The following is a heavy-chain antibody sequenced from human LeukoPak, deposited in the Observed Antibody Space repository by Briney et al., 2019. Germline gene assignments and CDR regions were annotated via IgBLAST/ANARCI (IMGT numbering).Heavy chain of an antibody. CDR3: ARLQGGRSGYYPFNQ. J-gene: IGHJ4*02. CDR2: IYYSGST. Sequence: PSETLSLTCTVSGGSIRGYFWTWIRQPPGKGLEWIGYIYYSGSTYYNPSLESRVTISVDTSKNQFSLKLNSVTAADTAVYYCARLQGGRSGYYPFNQWGQGTLVTVSS. CDR1: GGSIRGYF. D-gene: IGHD3-22*01. V-gene: IGHV4-59*08.